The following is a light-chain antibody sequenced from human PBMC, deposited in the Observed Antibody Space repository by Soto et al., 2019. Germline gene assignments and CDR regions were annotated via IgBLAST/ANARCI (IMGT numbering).Light chain of an antibody. J-gene: IGKJ4*01. CDR1: QGISNW. CDR2: GAS. Sequence: DRQMTQSPCSVSASVGDRVTITCRASQGISNWLAWYQQQPGKAPKLLIYGASSLQSGVPSRFSGGGSGTHFTLIISSLQPEDFATNYCQQTNTFLPLTIGGGTKVEI. CDR3: QQTNTFLPLT. V-gene: IGKV1-12*01.